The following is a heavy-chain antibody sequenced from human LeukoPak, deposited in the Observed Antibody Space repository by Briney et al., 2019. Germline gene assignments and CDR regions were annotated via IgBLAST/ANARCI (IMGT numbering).Heavy chain of an antibody. CDR1: GYSFTSYW. CDR2: IYPGDSDT. CDR3: ARTDYGGNTYYYYYGMDV. V-gene: IGHV5-51*01. Sequence: GESLQISCQGSGYSFTSYWIGWVRQMPGKGLEWMGIIYPGDSDTRYSPSFQGQVTISADKSISTAYLQWSSLKASDTAMYYCARTDYGGNTYYYYYGMDVWGQGTTVTVSS. D-gene: IGHD4-23*01. J-gene: IGHJ6*02.